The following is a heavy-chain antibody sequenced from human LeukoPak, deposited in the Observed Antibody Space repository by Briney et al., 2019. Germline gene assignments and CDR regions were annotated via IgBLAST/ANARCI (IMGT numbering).Heavy chain of an antibody. CDR2: IKGGGGDP. D-gene: IGHD2-21*02. CDR1: RFIFNTYA. CDR3: AKGGHDFNPFYW. V-gene: IGHV3-23*01. J-gene: IGHJ4*02. Sequence: GGSLRLSCAASRFIFNTYAMGWVRQAPGKALEWVSSIKGGGGDPFYADSVKGRFTISRDNSKNTLFLQLNSLRAEDSAVYYCAKGGHDFNPFYWWGQGTLVTVSS.